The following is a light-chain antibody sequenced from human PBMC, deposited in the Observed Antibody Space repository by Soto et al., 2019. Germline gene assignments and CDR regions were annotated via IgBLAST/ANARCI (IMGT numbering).Light chain of an antibody. V-gene: IGKV3-11*01. CDR3: QQRHNWPIT. J-gene: IGKJ5*01. CDR2: DTS. CDR1: QGIGDT. Sequence: EVVMTQSPATLSVSPGEGVTLSCRASQGIGDTLAWYQHKPGQTPRLLIYDTSTRATGIPARFSGSGSGTDFTLTISGLEPADLGVYYCQQRHNWPITFGQGTRLEIK.